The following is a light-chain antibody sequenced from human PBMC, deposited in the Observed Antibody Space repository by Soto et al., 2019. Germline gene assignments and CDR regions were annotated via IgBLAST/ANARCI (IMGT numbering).Light chain of an antibody. CDR3: GSYTSSSYV. CDR1: SSDIGAYNF. CDR2: DVS. V-gene: IGLV2-14*03. J-gene: IGLJ1*01. Sequence: QSALTQPASVSGSPGQSITISCTGTSSDIGAYNFVSWYQQHPAKAPKLMIFDVSNRPSGVSNRFSGSKSGNTASLTISGLQAGDEADYYCGSYTSSSYVFGTGTKVTVL.